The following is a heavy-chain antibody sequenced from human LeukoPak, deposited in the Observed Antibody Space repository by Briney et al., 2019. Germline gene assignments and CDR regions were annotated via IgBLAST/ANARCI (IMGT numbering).Heavy chain of an antibody. J-gene: IGHJ4*02. CDR1: GYSISSGYY. CDR3: ARHNSALWGHYGSGTFDY. V-gene: IGHV4-38-2*01. Sequence: SETLSLTCAVSGYSISSGYYWGWNRQPPGKGLEWIGSIYHSGSTYYNPSLKSRFAISVDTSKNQFSLKLSSVTAADTAVYYCARHNSALWGHYGSGTFDYWGQGTLVTVSS. D-gene: IGHD3-10*01. CDR2: IYHSGST.